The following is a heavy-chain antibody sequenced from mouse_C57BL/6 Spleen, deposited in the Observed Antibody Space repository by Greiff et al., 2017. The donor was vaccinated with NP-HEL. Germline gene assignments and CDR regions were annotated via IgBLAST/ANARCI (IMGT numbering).Heavy chain of an antibody. CDR1: GFTFSDYY. V-gene: IGHV5-16*01. Sequence: EVKLMESEGGLVQPGSSMKLSCTASGFTFSDYYMAWVRQVPEKGLEWVANINYDGSSTYYLDSLKSRFIISRDNAKNILYLQMSSLKSEDTATYYCARASPNYYGSSYDYWGQGTTLTVSS. CDR3: ARASPNYYGSSYDY. D-gene: IGHD1-1*01. CDR2: INYDGSST. J-gene: IGHJ2*01.